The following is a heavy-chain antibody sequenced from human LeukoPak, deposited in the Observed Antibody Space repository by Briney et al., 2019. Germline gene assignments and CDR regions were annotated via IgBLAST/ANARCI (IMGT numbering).Heavy chain of an antibody. Sequence: TGGSLRLSCVASGFSFSTCAIHWVRQAPGKGLEWVAIIWSDGTNEKYANSVKGRFTISRDNFENTVYLQMNSLRAEDTAVYYCARASGTGSYILDYWGQGTLLTVSP. J-gene: IGHJ4*02. CDR2: IWSDGTNE. D-gene: IGHD1-26*01. V-gene: IGHV3-33*01. CDR3: ARASGTGSYILDY. CDR1: GFSFSTCA.